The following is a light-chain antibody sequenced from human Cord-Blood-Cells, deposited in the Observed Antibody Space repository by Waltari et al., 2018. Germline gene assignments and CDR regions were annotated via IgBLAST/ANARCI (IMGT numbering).Light chain of an antibody. J-gene: IGKJ5*01. V-gene: IGKV3D-15*01. Sequence: EIVMTQSPATLSVPPGERATLSCRASQSVSSNLAWYQQKPGQAPRLLIYGASTRATGIPARFSGNGSGTEFSLTISSLQSEDFAVYYCQQYNNWPLTFGQGTRLEIK. CDR2: GAS. CDR3: QQYNNWPLT. CDR1: QSVSSN.